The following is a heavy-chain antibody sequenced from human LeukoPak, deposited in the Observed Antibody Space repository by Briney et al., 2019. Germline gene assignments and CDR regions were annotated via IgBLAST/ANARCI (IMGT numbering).Heavy chain of an antibody. D-gene: IGHD2-21*02. J-gene: IGHJ3*02. V-gene: IGHV3-74*01. CDR1: GFTFSSYW. CDR3: ARQVVTLSSDAFDI. Sequence: GGSLRLSCAASGFTFSSYWMHWVRQAPGKGLVWVSRINSDGSSTSYVDSVKGRFTISRDNAKSTLYLQMNSLRAEDTAVYYCARQVVTLSSDAFDIWGQGTMVTVSS. CDR2: INSDGSST.